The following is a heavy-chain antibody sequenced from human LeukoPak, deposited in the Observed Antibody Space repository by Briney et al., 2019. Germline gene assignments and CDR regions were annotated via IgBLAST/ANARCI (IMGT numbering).Heavy chain of an antibody. J-gene: IGHJ4*02. CDR2: IYTSGST. Sequence: SETLSLTCTVSGGSISSYYWSWIRQPAGKGLEWIGRIYTSGSTNYNPSPKSRVTMSVDTSKNQFSLKLSSVTAADTAVYYCAGSFLVVPAAMNYWGQGTLVTVSS. CDR1: GGSISSYY. V-gene: IGHV4-4*07. D-gene: IGHD2-2*01. CDR3: AGSFLVVPAAMNY.